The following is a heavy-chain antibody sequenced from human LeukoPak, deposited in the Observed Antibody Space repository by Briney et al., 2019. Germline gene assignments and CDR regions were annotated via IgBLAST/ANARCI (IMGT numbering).Heavy chain of an antibody. CDR2: TYYRSKWYN. CDR1: GDSVSSNSAA. D-gene: IGHD3-22*01. Sequence: SQTLSLTCAISGDSVSSNSAAWHWLRQSPSRGLEWPGRTYYRSKWYNDYAVSVKSRITINPDTSKNQFSLQLNSVTPEDTAVYYCARSFHYYSDSSGYYNFDYWGQGTLVTVSS. J-gene: IGHJ4*02. V-gene: IGHV6-1*01. CDR3: ARSFHYYSDSSGYYNFDY.